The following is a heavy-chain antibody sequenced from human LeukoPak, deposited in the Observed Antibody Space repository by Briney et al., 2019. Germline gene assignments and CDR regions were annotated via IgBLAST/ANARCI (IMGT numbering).Heavy chain of an antibody. CDR2: IYPGDSDT. D-gene: IGHD6-13*01. CDR3: ALGSRWYLSAFDI. V-gene: IGHV5-51*01. Sequence: GESLKISCKGSGYSFTSYWIGWVRQMPGKGLEWMGIIYPGDSDTRYSPSFQGQVTISADKSISTAYLQWSNLKASDTATYYCALGSRWYLSAFDIWGQGTMVTVSS. CDR1: GYSFTSYW. J-gene: IGHJ3*02.